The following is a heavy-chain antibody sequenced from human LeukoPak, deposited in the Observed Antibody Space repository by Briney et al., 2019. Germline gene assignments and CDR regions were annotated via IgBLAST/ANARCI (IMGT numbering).Heavy chain of an antibody. Sequence: PRGSLRLSCAASGFTFSSYGMHWVRQAPGKGLEWVAVISYDGSNKYYADSVKGRFTISRDNSKNTLYLQMNSLRAEDTAVYYCAKAGIVILDYWGQGTLVTVSS. CDR3: AKAGIVILDY. D-gene: IGHD1-26*01. V-gene: IGHV3-30*18. CDR2: ISYDGSNK. CDR1: GFTFSSYG. J-gene: IGHJ4*02.